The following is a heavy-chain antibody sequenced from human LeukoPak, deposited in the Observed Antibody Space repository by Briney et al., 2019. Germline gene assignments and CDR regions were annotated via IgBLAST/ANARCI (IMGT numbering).Heavy chain of an antibody. V-gene: IGHV3-30*18. CDR2: ISYDGSNK. CDR1: GFTFSSYG. CDR3: AKGDSSGYYFPSSRFDP. J-gene: IGHJ5*02. D-gene: IGHD3-22*01. Sequence: GRSLRLSCAASGFTFSSYGMHWVRQAPGKGLEWVAVISYDGSNKYYADSVKGRFTISRDNSKNTLYLQMNSLRAEDTAVYYYAKGDSSGYYFPSSRFDPWGQGTLVTVSS.